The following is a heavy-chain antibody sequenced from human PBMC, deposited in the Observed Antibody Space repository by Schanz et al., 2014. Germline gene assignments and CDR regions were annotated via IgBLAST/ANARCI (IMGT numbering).Heavy chain of an antibody. J-gene: IGHJ5*02. CDR3: ARDISSGGWFDP. CDR1: SGSISGYY. CDR2: IYSSGST. V-gene: IGHV4-4*07. D-gene: IGHD3-16*01. Sequence: QVQLQESGPGLVRPSDTLSLTCSVSSGSISGYYWSWIRQPAGKGLEWIGRIYSSGSTYYNPSHKSRVTMSVDTSKNQFSLKLSSVTAADTAVYYCARDISSGGWFDPWGQGTLVTVSS.